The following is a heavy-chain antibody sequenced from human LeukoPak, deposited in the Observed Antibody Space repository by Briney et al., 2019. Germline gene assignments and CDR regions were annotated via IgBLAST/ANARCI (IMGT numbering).Heavy chain of an antibody. D-gene: IGHD3-22*01. J-gene: IGHJ4*02. CDR2: ISYDGSNK. V-gene: IGHV3-30*04. CDR3: ATDSSPDF. CDR1: GFTFSSYA. Sequence: GGSLRLSCAASGFTFSSYAMHWVRQAPGKGLEWVAVISYDGSNKYYADSVKGRFTISRDNSKNTLCLQMNSLRADDTAVYYCATDSSPDFWGQGTLVTVSS.